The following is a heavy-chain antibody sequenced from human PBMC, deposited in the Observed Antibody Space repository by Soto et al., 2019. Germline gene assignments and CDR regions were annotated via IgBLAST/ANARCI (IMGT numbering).Heavy chain of an antibody. J-gene: IGHJ4*02. V-gene: IGHV4-39*02. CDR3: ARVYYYGSSGLHFFNY. D-gene: IGHD3-22*01. CDR1: GGSINSTFYY. CDR2: IYYSGST. Sequence: PSETLSLTCTVSGGSINSTFYYWGWIRQPPGKELEWIGSIYYSGSTSYNPSLESRVTISVDTSKNQFSLKLSSVTAADTAIYYCARVYYYGSSGLHFFNYWGQGTLVTVSS.